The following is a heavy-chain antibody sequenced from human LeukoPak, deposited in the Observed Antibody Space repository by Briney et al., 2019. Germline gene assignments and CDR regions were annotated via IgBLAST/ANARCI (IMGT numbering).Heavy chain of an antibody. CDR1: GWSLNNHY. CDR2: INHIGGT. V-gene: IGHV4-34*01. J-gene: IGHJ4*02. D-gene: IGHD6-13*01. Sequence: SETLSLTCAVYGWSLNNHYWIWIRQPPGKGLEWIGEINHIGGTNYNPSLESRVTISIHTSKSQFFLKLSSVTAADTAVYYCARGPAAVHPWGQGTLVTVSS. CDR3: ARGPAAVHP.